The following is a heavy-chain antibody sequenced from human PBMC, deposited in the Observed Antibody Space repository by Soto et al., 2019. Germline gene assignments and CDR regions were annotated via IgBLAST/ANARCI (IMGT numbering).Heavy chain of an antibody. CDR3: AREWVGPGHYYFDY. CDR1: GFTFSSYG. CDR2: ISYDGSNK. J-gene: IGHJ4*02. Sequence: QTGGSLRLSCAASGFTFSSYGMHWVRQAPGKGLEWVAVISYDGSNKYYADSVKGRFTISRDNSKNTLYLQMNSLRAEDTAVYYCAREWVGPGHYYFDYWGQGTRVTVSS. V-gene: IGHV3-30*03.